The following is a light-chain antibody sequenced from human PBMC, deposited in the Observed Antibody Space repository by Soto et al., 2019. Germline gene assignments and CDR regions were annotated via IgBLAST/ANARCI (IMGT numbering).Light chain of an antibody. V-gene: IGKV3-20*01. CDR2: GAS. CDR3: QQYGNSQWT. CDR1: QRVSSTY. Sequence: EIVLTQSPGTRSLSPGERATLSCRASQRVSSTYLAWYQQKPDQAPRLLIYGASCRATGIPDRFSGSGSGTDFTITITRLEPEDFVEYYCQQYGNSQWTFGRGNKVEIK. J-gene: IGKJ1*01.